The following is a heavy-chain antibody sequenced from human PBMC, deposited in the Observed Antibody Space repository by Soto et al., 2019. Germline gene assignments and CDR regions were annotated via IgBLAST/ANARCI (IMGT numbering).Heavy chain of an antibody. CDR1: EFTFSSYG. Sequence: LRLSCAAAEFTFSSYGMHRVLDYPVKGLEWVAVIWYDGSNKYYADSVKGRFTISRDNSKNTLHLQMNSLRAEDTAVYYCARDRSGSYLDFDYWGQGTLVTVSS. CDR3: ARDRSGSYLDFDY. V-gene: IGHV3-33*01. J-gene: IGHJ4*02. CDR2: IWYDGSNK. D-gene: IGHD1-26*01.